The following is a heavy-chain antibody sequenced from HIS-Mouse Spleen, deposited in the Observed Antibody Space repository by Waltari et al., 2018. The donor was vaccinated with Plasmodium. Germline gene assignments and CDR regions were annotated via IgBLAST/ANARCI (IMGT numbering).Heavy chain of an antibody. Sequence: QVQLQESGPGLVKPSQTLSLPCTVSGGSISSGGYTWSWIRQHPGKGLEWIGYIYYSGSTYYNPSLKSRVTISVDTSKNQFSLKLSSVTAADTAVYYCARSLVRGSSVGFDYWGQGTLVTVSS. J-gene: IGHJ4*02. CDR2: IYYSGST. CDR1: GGSISSGGYT. V-gene: IGHV4-31*03. CDR3: ARSLVRGSSVGFDY. D-gene: IGHD6-6*01.